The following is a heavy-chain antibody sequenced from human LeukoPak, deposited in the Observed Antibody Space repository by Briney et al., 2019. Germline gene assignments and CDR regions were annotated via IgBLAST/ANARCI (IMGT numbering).Heavy chain of an antibody. CDR2: IYYSGST. V-gene: IGHV4-59*08. Sequence: SETLSLTCTVSGGSISSYYWSWIRQPPGKGLEWIGYIYYSGSTNYNPSLKGRVTISVDTSKNQFSLKLSSVTAADTAVYYCARHLPYGPFDYWGQGTLVTVSS. D-gene: IGHD4-17*01. CDR1: GGSISSYY. CDR3: ARHLPYGPFDY. J-gene: IGHJ4*02.